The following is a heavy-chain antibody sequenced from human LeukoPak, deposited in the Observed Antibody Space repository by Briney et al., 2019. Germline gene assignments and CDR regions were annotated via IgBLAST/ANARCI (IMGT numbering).Heavy chain of an antibody. J-gene: IGHJ4*02. CDR3: ARGGFATGLDY. CDR2: VNNDGTST. D-gene: IGHD4-17*01. V-gene: IGHV3-74*01. Sequence: PGGSLRLSCAASGFSFNKHWMHWVRQAPGKGLVWVSYVNNDGTSTIYADSVRGRFTISRDNAKNTLDLEMNSPRAEDTAVYYCARGGFATGLDYWGQGILVTVSS. CDR1: GFSFNKHW.